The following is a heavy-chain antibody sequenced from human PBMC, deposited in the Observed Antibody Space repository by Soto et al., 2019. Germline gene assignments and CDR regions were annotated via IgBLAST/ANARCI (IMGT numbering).Heavy chain of an antibody. Sequence: QVQLVQSGAEVKKPGSSVKVSCKASGGTFSSYTISWVRQAPGQGLEGMGRIIPILGIANYAQKIQGRVTITADKSTSTAYMELSSLRSEDTAVYYCARDRAYCGGDCYPEFDPWGQGTLVTVSS. CDR3: ARDRAYCGGDCYPEFDP. J-gene: IGHJ5*02. CDR2: IIPILGIA. CDR1: GGTFSSYT. D-gene: IGHD2-21*02. V-gene: IGHV1-69*08.